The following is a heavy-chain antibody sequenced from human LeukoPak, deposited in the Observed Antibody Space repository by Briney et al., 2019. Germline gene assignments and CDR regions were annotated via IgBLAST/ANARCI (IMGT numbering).Heavy chain of an antibody. CDR3: ARRTYYYGSGSYYNKRGYYYMDV. D-gene: IGHD3-10*01. V-gene: IGHV4-34*01. Sequence: PSETLSLTCAVYGGSFSGYYWSWIRQPPGKGLEWIGEINHSGSTNYNPSLKSRVTISVDTSKNQFSLKLSSVTAADTAVYYCARRTYYYGSGSYYNKRGYYYMDVWGKGTTVTVSS. CDR2: INHSGST. J-gene: IGHJ6*03. CDR1: GGSFSGYY.